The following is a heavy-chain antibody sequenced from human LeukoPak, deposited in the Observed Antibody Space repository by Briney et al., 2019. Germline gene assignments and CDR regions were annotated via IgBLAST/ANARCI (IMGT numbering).Heavy chain of an antibody. Sequence: PSETLSLTCAVYGGSFSGYYWSWIRQPPGKGLEWIGEINHSGSTNYNPSLKSRVTMSVDTSKNQFSLKLSSVTAADTAVYYCARGRAMVWGKDWFDPWGQGTLVTVSS. J-gene: IGHJ5*02. CDR1: GGSFSGYY. V-gene: IGHV4-34*01. CDR2: INHSGST. CDR3: ARGRAMVWGKDWFDP. D-gene: IGHD3-10*01.